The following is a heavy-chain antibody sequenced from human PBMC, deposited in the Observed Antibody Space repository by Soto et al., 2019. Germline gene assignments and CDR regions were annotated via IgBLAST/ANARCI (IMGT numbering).Heavy chain of an antibody. CDR3: ARYRYFDWTQAFDY. J-gene: IGHJ4*02. D-gene: IGHD3-9*01. CDR2: INAGNGNT. CDR1: GYTFTSYA. V-gene: IGHV1-3*01. Sequence: ASVKVSCKASGYTFTSYAMHWVRQAPGQRLEWMGWINAGNGNTKYSQKFQGRVTITRDTSASTAYMELRSLRSDDTAVYYCARYRYFDWTQAFDYWGQGTLVTVSS.